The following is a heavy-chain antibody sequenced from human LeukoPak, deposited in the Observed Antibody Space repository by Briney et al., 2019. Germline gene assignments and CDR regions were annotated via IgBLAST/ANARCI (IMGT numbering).Heavy chain of an antibody. V-gene: IGHV3-30*02. CDR1: RFTFSSYG. J-gene: IGHJ4*02. CDR3: AKGGGAAATHLLDY. CDR2: IRYDGSNK. D-gene: IGHD6-13*01. Sequence: GGSLRPSCAASRFTFSSYGLHWVRQAPGKGLEWVAFIRYDGSNKYYADSVKGRFTISRDNSKNTLYLQMNSLRAEDTAVYYCAKGGGAAATHLLDYWGQGTLVTVSS.